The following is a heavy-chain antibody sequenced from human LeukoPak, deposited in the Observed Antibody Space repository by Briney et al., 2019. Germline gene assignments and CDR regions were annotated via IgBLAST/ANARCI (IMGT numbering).Heavy chain of an antibody. J-gene: IGHJ5*02. CDR1: GYTFTSYY. D-gene: IGHD4-23*01. CDR2: INPSGGST. CDR3: ARRAIRRWWFDP. Sequence: ASAKVSCKASGYTFTSYYMHWVRQAPGQGLEWMGIINPSGGSTSYAQKFQGRVTMTRDTSTSTVYMELSSLRSEDTAVYYCARRAIRRWWFDPWGQGTLVTVSS. V-gene: IGHV1-46*01.